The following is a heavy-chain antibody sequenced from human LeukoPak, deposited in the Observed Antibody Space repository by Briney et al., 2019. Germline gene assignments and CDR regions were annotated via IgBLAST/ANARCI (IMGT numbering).Heavy chain of an antibody. V-gene: IGHV3-74*01. CDR2: INSDGSSI. D-gene: IGHD6-19*01. Sequence: GGSLRLSCAASGFTFSSHWMHWVRQAPGKGLVWVSRINSDGSSISYADSVKGRFTISRDNSKNTLYLQMISLRVEDTAIYYCAKDRIVMSGFFDYWGQGTLVTVSS. CDR3: AKDRIVMSGFFDY. J-gene: IGHJ4*02. CDR1: GFTFSSHW.